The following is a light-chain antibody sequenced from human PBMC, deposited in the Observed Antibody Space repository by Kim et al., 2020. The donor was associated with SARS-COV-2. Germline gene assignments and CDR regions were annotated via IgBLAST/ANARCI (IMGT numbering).Light chain of an antibody. CDR1: SLRTYY. CDR2: GKN. Sequence: ALGQTVRIASQGDSLRTYYARWYQQKPGQAPILVIYGKNTRPSGIPERFSGSSSGNTASLTVTGAQAVDEADYYCNSRDNSGDHVVFGGGTQLTVL. J-gene: IGLJ2*01. CDR3: NSRDNSGDHVV. V-gene: IGLV3-19*01.